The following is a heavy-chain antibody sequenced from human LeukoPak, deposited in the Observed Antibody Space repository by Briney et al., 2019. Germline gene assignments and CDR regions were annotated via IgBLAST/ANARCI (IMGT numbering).Heavy chain of an antibody. V-gene: IGHV3-33*08. CDR2: IWYDGSSK. J-gene: IGHJ4*02. CDR3: ARSQSSSLIDY. CDR1: GFTFTSHA. D-gene: IGHD6-13*01. Sequence: GGSLRLSCAASGFTFTSHAMNWVRQAPGKGLEWVAVIWYDGSSKDYADSVKGRFTLSRDNSKNTLYLQMNSLTVEDTAVYYCARSQSSSLIDYWGQGTLVTVSS.